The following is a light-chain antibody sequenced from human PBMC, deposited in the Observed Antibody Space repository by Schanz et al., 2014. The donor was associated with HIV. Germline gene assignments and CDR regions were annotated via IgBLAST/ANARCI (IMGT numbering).Light chain of an antibody. CDR3: QQLASYPLT. CDR2: DAS. Sequence: DIQLTQSPSFLSASVGDRVTITCRASQDINSYLAWHQQKPGKAPKLLIYDASTLQSGVPSRFSGSGSGTEFTLTISSLQPEDFATYYCQQLASYPLTFGGGTKVEIK. V-gene: IGKV1-9*01. J-gene: IGKJ4*01. CDR1: QDINSY.